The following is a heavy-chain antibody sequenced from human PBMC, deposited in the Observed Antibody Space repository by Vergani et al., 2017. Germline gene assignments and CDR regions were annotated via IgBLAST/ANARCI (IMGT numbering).Heavy chain of an antibody. CDR2: ISGSSSYV. D-gene: IGHD3-10*01. CDR3: ARVRGSQPYGSGSYYNEYYFDY. Sequence: EVQLVESGGGLVKPGGSLRLSCAASGFSFSSYSMNWVRQAPGKGLEWVASISGSSSYVFYRDSVKGRFTISRDNAKNSLYLQMNSLRAEDTAVYYCARVRGSQPYGSGSYYNEYYFDYWGQGTLVTVSS. CDR1: GFSFSSYS. V-gene: IGHV3-21*02. J-gene: IGHJ4*02.